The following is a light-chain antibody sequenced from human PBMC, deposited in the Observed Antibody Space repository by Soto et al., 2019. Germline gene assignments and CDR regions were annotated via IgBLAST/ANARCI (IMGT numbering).Light chain of an antibody. CDR1: SGHNNYA. J-gene: IGLJ2*01. V-gene: IGLV4-69*01. Sequence: QAVVTQSPSASASPGASVKLTCTLNSGHNNYAIAWHQQQPEKGPRYLMKLNSDGSHSKGDGIPDRFSGSSSGAERHLTISSLQSEDEADYYCQTWGTAIHDVVFGGGTKLTVL. CDR3: QTWGTAIHDVV. CDR2: LNSDGSH.